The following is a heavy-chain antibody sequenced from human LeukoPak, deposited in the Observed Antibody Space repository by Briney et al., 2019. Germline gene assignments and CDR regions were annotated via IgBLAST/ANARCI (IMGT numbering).Heavy chain of an antibody. Sequence: GGCLRLSCAASGFTFSSYAMSWVRQAPGKGLEWVSAISGSGGSTYYADSVKGRFTISRDNSKNTLYLQMNSLRAEDTAVYYCAKDHCSSTSCYFGYWGQGTLVTVSS. D-gene: IGHD2-2*01. J-gene: IGHJ4*02. CDR2: ISGSGGST. CDR3: AKDHCSSTSCYFGY. V-gene: IGHV3-23*01. CDR1: GFTFSSYA.